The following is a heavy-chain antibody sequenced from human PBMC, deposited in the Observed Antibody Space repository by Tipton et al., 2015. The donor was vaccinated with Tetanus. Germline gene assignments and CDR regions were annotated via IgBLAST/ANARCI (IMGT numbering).Heavy chain of an antibody. Sequence: LRLSCTVSGGSVRSGDYDWNWIRQPPGKGLEWIGEISPSGNTNYNPSLKSRVTISADTSRNQFSLTLSSVTAADTAVYYCARGSGWADFWGQGTQVTVSS. CDR1: GGSVRSGDYD. D-gene: IGHD6-19*01. J-gene: IGHJ4*02. CDR3: ARGSGWADF. CDR2: ISPSGNT. V-gene: IGHV4-61*08.